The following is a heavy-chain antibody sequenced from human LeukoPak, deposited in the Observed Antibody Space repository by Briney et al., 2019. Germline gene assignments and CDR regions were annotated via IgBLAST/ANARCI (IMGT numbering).Heavy chain of an antibody. CDR3: ARGTNRLELLAALLFDY. Sequence: PGGSLRLSCAASGFTFSSYAMHWVRQAPGKGLEWVAVISYDGSNKYYADSVKGRFTISRDNSKNTLYLQMNSLRAEDTAVYYCARGTNRLELLAALLFDYWGQGTLVTVSS. CDR1: GFTFSSYA. CDR2: ISYDGSNK. V-gene: IGHV3-30-3*01. D-gene: IGHD1-7*01. J-gene: IGHJ4*02.